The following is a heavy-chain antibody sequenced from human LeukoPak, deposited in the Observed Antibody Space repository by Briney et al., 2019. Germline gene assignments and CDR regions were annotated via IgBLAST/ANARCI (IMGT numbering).Heavy chain of an antibody. CDR2: MNPNSGNT. D-gene: IGHD3-16*01. Sequence: ASVKVSCKASGYTFTSYDINWVRPAPGQGLEWMGWMNPNSGNTGYAQKFQGRVTMTRNTSIRTAYMELGSLRSEDTAVYYCAGGGGSGADYWGQGTLVTVSS. CDR1: GYTFTSYD. J-gene: IGHJ4*02. CDR3: AGGGGSGADY. V-gene: IGHV1-8*01.